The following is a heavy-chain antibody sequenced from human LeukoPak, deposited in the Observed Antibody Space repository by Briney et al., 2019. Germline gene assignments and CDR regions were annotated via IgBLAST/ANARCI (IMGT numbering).Heavy chain of an antibody. D-gene: IGHD7-27*01. J-gene: IGHJ4*02. CDR2: IYYSGST. V-gene: IGHV4-39*01. CDR3: ARQRLGMGQNRVDY. Sequence: TSETLSLTCTVSGGSISSSSYYWGWIRQPPGKGLEWIGSIYYSGSTYYNPSLKSRVTISVDTSKNQFSLKLSSVTAADTAVYYCARQRLGMGQNRVDYWGQGTLVTVSS. CDR1: GGSISSSSYY.